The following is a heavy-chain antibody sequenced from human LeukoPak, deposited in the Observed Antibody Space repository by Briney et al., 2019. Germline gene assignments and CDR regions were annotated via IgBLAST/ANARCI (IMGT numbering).Heavy chain of an antibody. CDR1: GGSISSSSYY. CDR3: ARQIGAGRWSFDY. Sequence: EPSETLSLTCTVSGGSISSSSYYWGWIRQPPGKGLEWIGSINYSGSTYYNPSLKSRVTISIDTSENQLSLKLASVTAADTAVYYCARQIGAGRWSFDYWGQGTLVTVSS. V-gene: IGHV4-39*01. CDR2: INYSGST. D-gene: IGHD4-23*01. J-gene: IGHJ4*02.